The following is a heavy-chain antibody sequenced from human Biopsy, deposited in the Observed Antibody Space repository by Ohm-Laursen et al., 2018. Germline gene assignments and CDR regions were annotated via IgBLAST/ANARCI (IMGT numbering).Heavy chain of an antibody. J-gene: IGHJ4*02. CDR2: ISGNSDII. V-gene: IGHV3-23*01. D-gene: IGHD4-17*01. CDR1: GFTFSSYA. CDR3: ALAAAQTVTHFDY. Sequence: SLRLSCAASGFTFSSYAMTWFRQAPGKGLEWVSTISGNSDIIYDTDPVKGRFTISRDNSKNTLYLQMNSLRADDTAVYYCALAAAQTVTHFDYWGQGTLVTVSS.